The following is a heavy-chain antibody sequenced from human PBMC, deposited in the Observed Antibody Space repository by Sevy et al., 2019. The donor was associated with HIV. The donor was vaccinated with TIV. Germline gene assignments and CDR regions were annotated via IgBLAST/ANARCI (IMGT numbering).Heavy chain of an antibody. CDR2: INFAGGRI. CDR3: GGEGGSGPRDY. V-gene: IGHV3-23*01. Sequence: GGSLRLSCAASGFAFYNYSMSWVRQAPGKGLEWVATINFAGGRINYADSVKGRFTISSDNSKNTVYLQMDNLKVEDTAVYYCGGEGGSGPRDYWGQGTLVTVSS. D-gene: IGHD2-15*01. J-gene: IGHJ4*02. CDR1: GFAFYNYS.